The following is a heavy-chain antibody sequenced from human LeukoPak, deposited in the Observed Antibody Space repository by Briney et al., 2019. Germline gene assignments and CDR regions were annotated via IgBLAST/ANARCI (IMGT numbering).Heavy chain of an antibody. CDR1: GFTFSSYW. V-gene: IGHV3-7*03. D-gene: IGHD3-10*01. J-gene: IGHJ4*02. Sequence: PGGSLRLSCAASGFTFSSYWMSWVRQAPGKGLEWVANIKQDGSEKYYVDSVKGRFTISRDNSKNTLYLQMNSLSAEDTAVYYCAKQNYYQIPNEYYFDYWGQGTLVTVSS. CDR3: AKQNYYQIPNEYYFDY. CDR2: IKQDGSEK.